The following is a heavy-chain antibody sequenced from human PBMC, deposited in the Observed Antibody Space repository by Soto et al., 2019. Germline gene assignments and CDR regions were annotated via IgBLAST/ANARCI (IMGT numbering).Heavy chain of an antibody. CDR1: GDSSTSSGSY. Sequence: QLQLQESGPGLVKPSETLSLTCTVSGDSSTSSGSYWGWIRQPPGKGLEWIGSIYYNGSTYYNPSLKSRVTISVDTSKNHLSLKLTSMTAADTAMYYCARHGRTSGWYPRIYYYGMNVWGQGTTVTVSS. V-gene: IGHV4-39*01. J-gene: IGHJ6*02. CDR2: IYYNGST. CDR3: ARHGRTSGWYPRIYYYGMNV. D-gene: IGHD6-19*01.